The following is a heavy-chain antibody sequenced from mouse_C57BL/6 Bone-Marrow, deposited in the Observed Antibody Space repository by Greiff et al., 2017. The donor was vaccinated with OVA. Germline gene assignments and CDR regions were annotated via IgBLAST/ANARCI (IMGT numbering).Heavy chain of an antibody. V-gene: IGHV1-62-2*01. D-gene: IGHD3-2*02. Sequence: VKLQQSGAELVKPGASVKLSCKASGYTFTEYTIHWVKQRSGQGLEWIGWFYPGSGSIKYNEKFKGKATLTADKSSSTAYMELRSLTSEDSAVYFCARRAAQATFFAYWGQGTLVTVSA. J-gene: IGHJ3*01. CDR3: ARRAAQATFFAY. CDR2: FYPGSGSI. CDR1: GYTFTEYT.